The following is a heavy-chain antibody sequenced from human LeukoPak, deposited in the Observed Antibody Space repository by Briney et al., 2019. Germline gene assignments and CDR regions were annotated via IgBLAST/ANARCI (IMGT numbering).Heavy chain of an antibody. J-gene: IGHJ4*01. CDR2: INTDGSGT. CDR1: GFTFISYG. V-gene: IGHV3-74*01. D-gene: IGHD2-21*02. Sequence: GSLRLFCSASGFTFISYGIQWVRQAPGEGLAWVSRINTDGSGTAYADSVKGRFTISRDNAKNTLYLQMNSLRAEDTALYYCARELPREVTLDYWGQGTLVTVSS. CDR3: ARELPREVTLDY.